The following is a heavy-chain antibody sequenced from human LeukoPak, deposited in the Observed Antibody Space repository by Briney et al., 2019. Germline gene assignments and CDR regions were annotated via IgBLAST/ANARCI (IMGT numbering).Heavy chain of an antibody. Sequence: GRSLRLSCAASGFTFDDYAMHWVRQAPRKGLEWVSGISWNSGSIGYADSVKGRFTISRDNAKNSLYLQMNSLRAEDTALYYCAKDMGGNSEDAFDIWGQGTMVTVSS. CDR3: AKDMGGNSEDAFDI. V-gene: IGHV3-9*01. D-gene: IGHD4-23*01. CDR2: ISWNSGSI. J-gene: IGHJ3*02. CDR1: GFTFDDYA.